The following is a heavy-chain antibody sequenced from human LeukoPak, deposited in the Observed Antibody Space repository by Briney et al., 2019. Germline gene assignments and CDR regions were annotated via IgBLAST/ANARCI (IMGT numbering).Heavy chain of an antibody. CDR2: INHNGNVN. CDR1: GFTFSSYW. J-gene: IGHJ3*02. D-gene: IGHD1-26*01. CDR3: ARGWGSRAFDI. V-gene: IGHV3-7*03. Sequence: GGSLRLSCAASGFTFSSYWMNWARQAPGKGLEWVASINHNGNVNYYVDSVKGRFTISRDNAKNSLYLQMSNLRAEDTAVYFCARGWGSRAFDIWGQGTMVTVSS.